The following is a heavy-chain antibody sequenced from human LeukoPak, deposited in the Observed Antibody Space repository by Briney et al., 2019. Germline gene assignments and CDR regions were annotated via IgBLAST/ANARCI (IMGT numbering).Heavy chain of an antibody. V-gene: IGHV3-48*01. CDR1: GFTFSSYS. CDR2: ISSSSTI. J-gene: IGHJ4*02. Sequence: PGGSLRLSCAASGFTFSSYSMNWVRQAPGKGLEWVSYISSSSTIYYADSVKGRFTISRDNAKNSLYLQMNSLRAEDTAVYYCARDTTGDYWGQGTLVTVSS. CDR3: ARDTTGDY. D-gene: IGHD1-14*01.